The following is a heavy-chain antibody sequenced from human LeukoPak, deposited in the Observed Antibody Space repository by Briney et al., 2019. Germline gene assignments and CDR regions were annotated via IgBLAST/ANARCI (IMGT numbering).Heavy chain of an antibody. CDR1: GGSFSGYY. V-gene: IGHV4-34*01. CDR2: INHSGST. J-gene: IGHJ4*02. D-gene: IGHD1-14*01. CDR3: ARSGADRVYYFDY. Sequence: SETLSLTCAVYGGSFSGYYWSWIRQPPGKGLEWIGEINHSGSTNYNPSLKSRVTISVDTSKNQFSLKLSSVTAADTAVYYCARSGADRVYYFDYWGQGTLVTVSS.